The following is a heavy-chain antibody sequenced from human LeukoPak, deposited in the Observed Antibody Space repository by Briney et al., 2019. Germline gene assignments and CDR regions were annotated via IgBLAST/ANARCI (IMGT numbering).Heavy chain of an antibody. Sequence: GGSLRLSCAASGFTFSSYALHWVRQAPGKGLEWVAVISYDGSNKYYADSVKGRFTISRDNSKNTLYLQMNSLRAEDTAVYYCARDYSILTGYFLWGQGTLVTVSS. CDR1: GFTFSSYA. V-gene: IGHV3-30*01. D-gene: IGHD3-9*01. CDR3: ARDYSILTGYFL. J-gene: IGHJ4*02. CDR2: ISYDGSNK.